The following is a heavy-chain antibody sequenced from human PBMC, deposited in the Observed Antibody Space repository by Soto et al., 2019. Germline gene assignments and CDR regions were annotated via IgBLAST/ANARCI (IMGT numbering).Heavy chain of an antibody. V-gene: IGHV3-30*03. J-gene: IGHJ3*02. Sequence: GGSLRLSCAASGFTFSSYGMHWVRQAPGKGLEWVAVTSYDGSNKYYADSVKGRFTISRDNSKNTLYLQMNSLRAEDTAVYYCETDLEYDSRAFDIWGQGTMVTVSS. CDR1: GFTFSSYG. CDR3: ETDLEYDSRAFDI. CDR2: TSYDGSNK. D-gene: IGHD3-22*01.